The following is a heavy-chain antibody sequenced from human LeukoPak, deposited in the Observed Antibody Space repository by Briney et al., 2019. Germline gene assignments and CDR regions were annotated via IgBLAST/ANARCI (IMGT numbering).Heavy chain of an antibody. Sequence: SETLSLTCAVYGGSFSGYYWSWIRQPPEKGLEWIGEINHSGSTNYNPSLKSRVTISVDTSKNQFSLKLSSVTAADTAVYYCARDVVGRGGFDPWGQGTLVTVSS. CDR3: ARDVVGRGGFDP. V-gene: IGHV4-34*01. CDR2: INHSGST. D-gene: IGHD2-15*01. CDR1: GGSFSGYY. J-gene: IGHJ5*02.